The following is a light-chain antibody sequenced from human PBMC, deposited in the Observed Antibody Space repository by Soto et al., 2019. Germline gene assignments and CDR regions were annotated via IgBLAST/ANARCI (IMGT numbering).Light chain of an antibody. CDR1: QSVSSY. J-gene: IGKJ1*01. CDR2: DAS. CDR3: LQRSNWPVWT. V-gene: IGKV3-11*01. Sequence: EIVLTQSPATLSLSPGERATLSCRASQSVSSYLAWYQQKPGQAPRLLIYDASNRATGIPARFSGSGSGTDFTLTISSLEPEDFAVYYCLQRSNWPVWTFGQGTKVEIK.